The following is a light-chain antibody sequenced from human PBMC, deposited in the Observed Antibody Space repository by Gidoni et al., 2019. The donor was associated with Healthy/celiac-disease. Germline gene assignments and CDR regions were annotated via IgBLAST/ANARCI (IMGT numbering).Light chain of an antibody. CDR2: GAS. V-gene: IGKV3-20*01. Sequence: EIVLTQSPGTLSLSPGERATLSCRASQSVSSSYLAWYQQKPGQAPRLLIYGASSRATGIPDRFSGSGSGTDFTLTISRLEPEDVAVYYCQQYGSSPGTFXPXTKVDIK. CDR1: QSVSSSY. J-gene: IGKJ3*01. CDR3: QQYGSSPGT.